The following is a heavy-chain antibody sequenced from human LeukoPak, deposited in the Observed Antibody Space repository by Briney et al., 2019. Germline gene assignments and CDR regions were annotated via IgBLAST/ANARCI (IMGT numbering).Heavy chain of an antibody. CDR2: IIPIFGTA. CDR3: ARDREKYDSSGYYLC. Sequence: ASVKVSCKASGGTFSSYAISWVRQAPGQGLEWMGGIIPIFGTANYAQKFQGRVTITADESTSTAYMELSSPRSEDTAVYYCARDREKYDSSGYYLCWGQGTLVTVSS. J-gene: IGHJ4*02. CDR1: GGTFSSYA. D-gene: IGHD3-22*01. V-gene: IGHV1-69*13.